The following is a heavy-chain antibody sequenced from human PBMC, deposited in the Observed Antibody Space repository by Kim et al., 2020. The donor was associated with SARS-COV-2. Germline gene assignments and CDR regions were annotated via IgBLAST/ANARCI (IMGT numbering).Heavy chain of an antibody. V-gene: IGHV4-34*01. J-gene: IGHJ6*02. CDR1: GGSFSGYY. D-gene: IGHD2-15*01. Sequence: SETLSLTCAVYGGSFSGYYWSWIRQPPGKGLEWIGEINHSGSTNYNPSLKSRVTISVDTSKNQFSLKLSSVTAADTAVYYCARGPEARVSPASNRGYCSGGSCYSAGYYYYYYGMDVWGQGTTVTVSS. CDR2: INHSGST. CDR3: ARGPEARVSPASNRGYCSGGSCYSAGYYYYYYGMDV.